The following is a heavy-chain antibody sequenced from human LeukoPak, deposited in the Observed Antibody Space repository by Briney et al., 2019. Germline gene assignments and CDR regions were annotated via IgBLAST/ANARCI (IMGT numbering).Heavy chain of an antibody. CDR1: AVSISSGDYY. CDR3: ARGAYGMDV. CDR2: IYYSGST. J-gene: IGHJ6*02. Sequence: SQTLSLTCTVSAVSISSGDYYWRWIRQPPGKGLEWIGYIYYSGSTYYHPSLKSRVTISVDTSKNQFSLKLSSVTAADTAVYYCARGAYGMDVWGQGTTVTVSS. V-gene: IGHV4-30-4*01.